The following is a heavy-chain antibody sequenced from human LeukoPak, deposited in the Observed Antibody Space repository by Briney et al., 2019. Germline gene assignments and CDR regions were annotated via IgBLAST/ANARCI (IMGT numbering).Heavy chain of an antibody. D-gene: IGHD3-22*01. CDR3: ARDYYYDSSGSESNFDY. J-gene: IGHJ4*02. CDR2: TVGGGDGT. CDR1: GFDFSSNW. Sequence: GGSLRLSCAASGFDFSSNWMHWVRQAPGKGLEWVAVTVGGGDGTYYADSVKGRFTISRDNSNNTLYLQMNSLRAEDTAVYYCARDYYYDSSGSESNFDYWGQGTLVTVSS. V-gene: IGHV3-NL1*01.